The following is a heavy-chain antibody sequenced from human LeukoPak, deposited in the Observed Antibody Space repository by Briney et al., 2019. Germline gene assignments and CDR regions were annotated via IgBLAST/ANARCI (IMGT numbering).Heavy chain of an antibody. CDR1: GYSFTSYW. CDR3: ARPGRVVGATKGAFDI. Sequence: GESLKISCKGSGYSFTSYWIGWVRQMPGKGLEWMGLIYPGDSDTRYSPSFQGQVTISADKSISTAYLQWSSLKASDTAMYYCARPGRVVGATKGAFDIWGQGTMVTVSS. D-gene: IGHD1-26*01. V-gene: IGHV5-51*01. J-gene: IGHJ3*02. CDR2: IYPGDSDT.